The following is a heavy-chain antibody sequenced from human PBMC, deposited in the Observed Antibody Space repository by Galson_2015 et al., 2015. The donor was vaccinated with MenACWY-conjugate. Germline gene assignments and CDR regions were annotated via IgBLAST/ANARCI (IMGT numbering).Heavy chain of an antibody. CDR3: AKTRGASFYFDS. J-gene: IGHJ4*02. Sequence: DSVKDRFTISRDTAKNTLYLHMNSLRPADTAVFYCAKTRGASFYFDSWGQGTLVTVSS. D-gene: IGHD1-26*01. V-gene: IGHV3-74*01.